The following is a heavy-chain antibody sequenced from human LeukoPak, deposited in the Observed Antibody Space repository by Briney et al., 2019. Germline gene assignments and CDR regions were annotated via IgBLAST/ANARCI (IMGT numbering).Heavy chain of an antibody. J-gene: IGHJ4*02. CDR3: AKNKGWELPAELDS. CDR2: INTDGSST. Sequence: PGGSLRLSCAASGFTFSSYWMHWVRQAPGKGLVWVSRINTDGSSTSYVDSVKGRFTISRDDAKTSVYLQLSSLRAEDTAVYYCAKNKGWELPAELDSWGQGALVIVSS. D-gene: IGHD2-15*01. CDR1: GFTFSSYW. V-gene: IGHV3-74*01.